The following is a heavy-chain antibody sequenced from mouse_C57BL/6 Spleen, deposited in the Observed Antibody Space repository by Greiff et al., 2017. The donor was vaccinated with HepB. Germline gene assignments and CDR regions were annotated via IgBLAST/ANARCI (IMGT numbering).Heavy chain of an antibody. V-gene: IGHV1-59*01. CDR2: IDPSDSYT. Sequence: VQLQQPGAELVRPGTSVKLSCKASGYTFTSYWMHWVKQRPGQGLEWIGVIDPSDSYTNYNQKFKGKATLTVDKSSSTAYMQLSSLTSEDSAVYYCARRWPEAYWGQGTLVTVSA. CDR1: GYTFTSYW. CDR3: ARRWPEAY. J-gene: IGHJ3*01. D-gene: IGHD1-1*02.